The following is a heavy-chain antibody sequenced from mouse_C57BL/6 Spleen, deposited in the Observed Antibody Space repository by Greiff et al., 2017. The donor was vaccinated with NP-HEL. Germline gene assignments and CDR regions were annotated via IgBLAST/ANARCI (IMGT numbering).Heavy chain of an antibody. CDR2: IYPSDSET. J-gene: IGHJ4*01. CDR3: ARTTWGAMDY. CDR1: GYTFTSYW. V-gene: IGHV1-61*01. D-gene: IGHD2-12*01. Sequence: QVQLQQPGAELVRPGSSVKLSCKASGYTFTSYWMAWVKQRPGQGLEWIGNIYPSDSETHYNQKFKDKATLTVDKSSSTAYMQLSSLTSEDSAVYYCARTTWGAMDYWGQGTSVTVSS.